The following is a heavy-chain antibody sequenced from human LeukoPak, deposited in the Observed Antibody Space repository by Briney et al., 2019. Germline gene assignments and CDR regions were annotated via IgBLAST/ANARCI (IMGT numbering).Heavy chain of an antibody. CDR2: INHSGST. CDR1: GGSFSGYY. D-gene: IGHD6-13*01. V-gene: IGHV4-34*01. J-gene: IGHJ4*02. Sequence: PSETLSLTCAVYGGSFSGYYWSWIRQPPGKGLEWIGEINHSGSTNYNPSLKSRVTISVDTSKNQFSLKLSSMTAADTAVYYCARGFRYSSSNYWGQGTLVTVSS. CDR3: ARGFRYSSSNY.